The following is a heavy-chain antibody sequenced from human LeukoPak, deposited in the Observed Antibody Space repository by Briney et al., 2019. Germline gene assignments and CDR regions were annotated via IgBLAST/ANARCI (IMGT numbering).Heavy chain of an antibody. CDR1: GFTFSSYW. Sequence: GGSLRLSCAASGFTFSSYWMSWVRQTPGKGLEWVANIKQDGNEKYYVDSVKGRFTISRDNAKNSLYLQMNSLRAEDAAVYYCARARALYSSGWYGLFDYWGQGTLVTVSS. CDR3: ARARALYSSGWYGLFDY. V-gene: IGHV3-7*01. CDR2: IKQDGNEK. J-gene: IGHJ4*02. D-gene: IGHD6-19*01.